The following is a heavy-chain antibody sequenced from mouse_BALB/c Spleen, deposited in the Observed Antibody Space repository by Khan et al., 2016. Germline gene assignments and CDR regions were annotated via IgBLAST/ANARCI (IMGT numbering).Heavy chain of an antibody. Sequence: QVQLKESAAELARPGASVKMSCKASGYTFTNYTMHWIKQRPGQGLEWIGYISPSSGYTEYNQKFKDKTTLTSDNSSGTAYMQLSSLTSEDSAVYYCARDYPYDPCFPYWGQGTLVSVSA. J-gene: IGHJ3*01. V-gene: IGHV1-4*02. CDR3: ARDYPYDPCFPY. CDR1: GYTFTNYT. D-gene: IGHD2-14*01. CDR2: ISPSSGYT.